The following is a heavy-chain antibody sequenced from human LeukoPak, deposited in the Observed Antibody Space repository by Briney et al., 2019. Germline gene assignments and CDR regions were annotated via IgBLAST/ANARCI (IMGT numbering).Heavy chain of an antibody. D-gene: IGHD3-10*01. Sequence: SETLSLTCNVSGGSISSGGYYWSWIRQHPGKGLEWIGYIYYSGSTYYNPSLKSRVTISVDTSKNQFSLKLSSVTAADTAVYYCARGRGRSGSPDYWGQGTLVTASS. V-gene: IGHV4-31*03. CDR1: GGSISSGGYY. J-gene: IGHJ4*02. CDR3: ARGRGRSGSPDY. CDR2: IYYSGST.